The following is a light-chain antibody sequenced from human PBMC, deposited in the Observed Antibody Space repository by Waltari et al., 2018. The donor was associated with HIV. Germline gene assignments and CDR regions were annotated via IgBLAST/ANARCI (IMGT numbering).Light chain of an antibody. CDR1: RSNIGSNT. CDR3: AAWDDSLNGWV. CDR2: SNK. V-gene: IGLV1-44*01. Sequence: QSVLTQPPSASGTPGQRVTISCSGSRSNIGSNTVSWYQQLPGTAPKLFIYSNKRAPAGVPDRFSGAKSGTAASLAISGLQSEDEADYYCAAWDDSLNGWVFGGGTKLTVV. J-gene: IGLJ3*02.